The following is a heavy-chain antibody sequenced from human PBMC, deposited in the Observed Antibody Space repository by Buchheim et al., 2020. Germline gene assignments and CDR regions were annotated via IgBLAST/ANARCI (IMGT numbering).Heavy chain of an antibody. V-gene: IGHV4-59*01. J-gene: IGHJ6*02. D-gene: IGHD3-9*01. CDR1: GGSISSYY. Sequence: QVQLQESGPGLVKPSETLSLTCTVSGGSISSYYWSWIRQPPGKGLEWIGYIYYSGSTNYNPSLKSRVTISVDTSKNQFSLKLSSVTAADMAVYYCARDGNYDILTGYYNSYYGMDVWGQGTT. CDR3: ARDGNYDILTGYYNSYYGMDV. CDR2: IYYSGST.